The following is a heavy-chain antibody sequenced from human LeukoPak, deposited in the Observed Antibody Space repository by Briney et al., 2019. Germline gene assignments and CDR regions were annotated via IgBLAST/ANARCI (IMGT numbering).Heavy chain of an antibody. Sequence: SETLSLTCTVSGGSISISSYYWGWIRQPPGKGLEWIGSIYYSGSTYYNPSLKSRVTISVDTSKNQFSLKLSSVTAADTAVYYCARGRIAVAGTAPWFDYWGQGTLVTVSS. CDR2: IYYSGST. CDR3: ARGRIAVAGTAPWFDY. V-gene: IGHV4-39*01. D-gene: IGHD6-19*01. CDR1: GGSISISSYY. J-gene: IGHJ4*02.